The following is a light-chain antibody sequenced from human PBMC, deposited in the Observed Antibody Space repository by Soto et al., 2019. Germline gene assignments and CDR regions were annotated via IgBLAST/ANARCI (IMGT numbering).Light chain of an antibody. Sequence: QLVLTQAPSVSATPGQTVTISCSGSSSNIGSNAINWYQQLPGTAPKLLIFNNNQRPSGVPDRFSGSKSGASASLAISGLQSEDEGDYYCAAWAVSLNVLYVLGTGTKLTVL. J-gene: IGLJ1*01. CDR3: AAWAVSLNVLYV. CDR2: NNN. V-gene: IGLV1-44*01. CDR1: SSNIGSNA.